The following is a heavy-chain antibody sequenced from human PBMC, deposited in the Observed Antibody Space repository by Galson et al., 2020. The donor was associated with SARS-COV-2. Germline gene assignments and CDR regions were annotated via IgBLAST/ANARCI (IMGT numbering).Heavy chain of an antibody. Sequence: SGPTLVKPTQTLTLTCTISGFSLSTSGVSVGWVRQPPGRALEWVALIDWDDDKYYSTSLKTRLTISKDTSKNQVVLTMTNIDPVDTATYYCARSRNGYSHFDYWGQGTLVTVFS. CDR3: ARSRNGYSHFDY. CDR2: IDWDDDK. D-gene: IGHD5-18*01. J-gene: IGHJ4*02. V-gene: IGHV2-70*20. CDR1: GFSLSTSGVS.